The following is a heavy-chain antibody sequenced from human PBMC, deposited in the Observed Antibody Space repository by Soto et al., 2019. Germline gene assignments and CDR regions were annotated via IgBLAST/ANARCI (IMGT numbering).Heavy chain of an antibody. V-gene: IGHV3-15*07. D-gene: IGHD3-9*01. Sequence: EVKLVESGGGLVKPGGSLRLSCAASGYSFTDAWMNWVRQAPGKGLEWVGRIKSFADGGTTEYAAPVKGRFSISREDSTLTVFLQMNSLQTEDTAVYYCTRRPKAADIGVGSLDFWGRGTLVTVSA. J-gene: IGHJ4*02. CDR1: GYSFTDAW. CDR2: IKSFADGGTT. CDR3: TRRPKAADIGVGSLDF.